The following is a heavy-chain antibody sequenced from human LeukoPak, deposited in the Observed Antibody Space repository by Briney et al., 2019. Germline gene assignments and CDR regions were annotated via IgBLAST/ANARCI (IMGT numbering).Heavy chain of an antibody. CDR2: IYYSGST. Sequence: SETLSLTCTVSGGSISSGGYYWSWIRQHPGKGLEWIGYIYYSGSTYYNPSLKSRVTISVDTSKNQFSLKLSSVTAADTAVYHCARDCSTVTNQPGLGFDPWGQGTLVTVSS. V-gene: IGHV4-31*03. CDR3: ARDCSTVTNQPGLGFDP. D-gene: IGHD4-17*01. J-gene: IGHJ5*02. CDR1: GGSISSGGYY.